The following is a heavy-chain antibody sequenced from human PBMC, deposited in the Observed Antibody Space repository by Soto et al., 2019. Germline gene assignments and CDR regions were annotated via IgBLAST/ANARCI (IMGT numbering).Heavy chain of an antibody. CDR3: SSYDSSGLDALDI. J-gene: IGHJ3*02. D-gene: IGHD3-22*01. CDR1: GGSISSSNW. CDR2: IYHSGST. Sequence: SETLSLTCAVAGGSISSSNWWSWVRQPPGKGLEWIGEIYHSGSTNYNPSLKSRVTISVDKSKNQFSLKLSSVTAADTAVYYCSSYDSSGLDALDIWRQRTMVTVSS. V-gene: IGHV4-4*02.